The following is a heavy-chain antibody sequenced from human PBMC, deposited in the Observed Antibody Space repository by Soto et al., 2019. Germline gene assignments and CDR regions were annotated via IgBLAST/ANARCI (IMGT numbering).Heavy chain of an antibody. D-gene: IGHD5-12*01. CDR2: INAGNGNT. Sequence: QVQLVQSGAEVKKPGASVKVSCKASGYTFTSYAMHWVRQAPGQRLEWMGWINAGNGNTKYSQKFQGRVTITRDTPASTAYMELSSLRSEDTAVYYCARAVDIVATITFLWGFGFDPWGQGTLVTVSS. CDR1: GYTFTSYA. V-gene: IGHV1-3*01. J-gene: IGHJ5*02. CDR3: ARAVDIVATITFLWGFGFDP.